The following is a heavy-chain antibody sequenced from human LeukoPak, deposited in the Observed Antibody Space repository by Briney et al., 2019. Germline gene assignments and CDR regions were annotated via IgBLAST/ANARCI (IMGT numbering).Heavy chain of an antibody. CDR3: ARAEFDP. J-gene: IGHJ5*02. V-gene: IGHV3-33*01. CDR2: IWYDGSNK. CDR1: GFTFISYG. Sequence: GGSLRLSCAASGFTFISYGMHEVRQAPCKGLEWVAVIWYDGSNKYYADSVKGRFTISRDNSKNTLYLQMNSLRAEDTAVYYCARAEFDPWGQGTLVTVSS.